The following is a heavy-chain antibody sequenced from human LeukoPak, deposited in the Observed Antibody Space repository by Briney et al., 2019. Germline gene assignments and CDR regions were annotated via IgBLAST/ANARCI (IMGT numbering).Heavy chain of an antibody. CDR2: ISWNSGSI. D-gene: IGHD5-12*01. CDR1: GVTFDDYA. CDR3: AKDFGRSAYDRPFDY. J-gene: IGHJ4*02. V-gene: IGHV3-9*01. Sequence: GRSLRLSCAASGVTFDDYAMHWVRKAPGKGLEWVSGISWNSGSIAYADSVKGRFTISRDSAKNSLYLQMNSLRAEDTALYYCAKDFGRSAYDRPFDYWGQGTLVTVSS.